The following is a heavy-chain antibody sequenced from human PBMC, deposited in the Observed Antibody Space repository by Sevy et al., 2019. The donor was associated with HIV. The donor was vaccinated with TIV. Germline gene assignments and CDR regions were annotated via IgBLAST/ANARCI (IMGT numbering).Heavy chain of an antibody. J-gene: IGHJ4*02. CDR1: GFTFSSYW. D-gene: IGHD3-3*01. Sequence: GGSLRLSCAASGFTFSSYWMSWVRQAPGKGLEWVANIKQDGSEKYYVDSVKGRFTISRDNAKNSLYLQMNSLRAEDTAVYYCARGLNYDFWSGYRYYFDYRGQGTLVTVSS. V-gene: IGHV3-7*01. CDR3: ARGLNYDFWSGYRYYFDY. CDR2: IKQDGSEK.